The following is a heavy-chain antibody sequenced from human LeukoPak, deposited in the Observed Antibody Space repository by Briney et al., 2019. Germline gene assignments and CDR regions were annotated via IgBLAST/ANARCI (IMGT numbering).Heavy chain of an antibody. CDR2: ISGSAVGT. D-gene: IGHD1-26*01. J-gene: IGHJ4*02. CDR1: GFPYSTYA. Sequence: GGSLRLSRAASGFPYSTYAVTWVRQAPGKGLEWVSAISGSAVGTYYADSVKGRFTISRDNSKNTLYLQMNSLRAEDTAVYYCGRGSSIDYWGQGILVTVSS. CDR3: GRGSSIDY. V-gene: IGHV3-23*01.